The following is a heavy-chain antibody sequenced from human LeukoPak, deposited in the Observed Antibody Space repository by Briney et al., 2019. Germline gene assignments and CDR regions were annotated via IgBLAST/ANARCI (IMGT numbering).Heavy chain of an antibody. CDR2: IYYSGST. CDR1: GGSISSYY. V-gene: IGHV4-59*08. J-gene: IGHJ5*02. Sequence: SETLSLTCTVSGGSISSYYWSWIRQPPGKGLEWIGYIYYSGSTNYNPSLKSRVTISVDTSKNQFSLKLSSVTAADTAVYYCASGPQLGLSWFDPWGQGTLVTVSS. CDR3: ASGPQLGLSWFDP. D-gene: IGHD1-7*01.